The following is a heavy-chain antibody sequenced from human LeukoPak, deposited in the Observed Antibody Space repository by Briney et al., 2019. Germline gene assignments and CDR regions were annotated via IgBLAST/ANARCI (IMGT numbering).Heavy chain of an antibody. D-gene: IGHD4-17*01. CDR3: AKIGYGDFPGS. Sequence: QPGGSLRLSCGASGFTFRSYAMYWVRQAPGKGLEWVSGISGSGVSTYYADSVKGRFTISRDNSKNTLYLQMNSLRAEDTAVYYCAKIGYGDFPGSWGPGTLGTVSS. CDR1: GFTFRSYA. CDR2: ISGSGVST. J-gene: IGHJ5*02. V-gene: IGHV3-23*01.